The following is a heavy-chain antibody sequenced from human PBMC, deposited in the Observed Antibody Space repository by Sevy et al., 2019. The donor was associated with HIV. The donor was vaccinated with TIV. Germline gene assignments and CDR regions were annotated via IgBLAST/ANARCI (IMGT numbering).Heavy chain of an antibody. CDR3: ANDPFSVTTSNDYMDV. V-gene: IGHV3-7*01. J-gene: IGHJ6*03. D-gene: IGHD4-17*01. Sequence: GGSLRLSCAASGFTFSNYWMSWVRQAPGKGLEWVANIREDGSDKYYVDSVKGRFTISRDNAKNSLYLQMNSLRAEDTAVYYCANDPFSVTTSNDYMDVWGKGTTVTVSS. CDR1: GFTFSNYW. CDR2: IREDGSDK.